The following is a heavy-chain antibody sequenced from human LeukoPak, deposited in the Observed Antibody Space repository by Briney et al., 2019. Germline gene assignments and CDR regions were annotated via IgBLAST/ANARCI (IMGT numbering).Heavy chain of an antibody. V-gene: IGHV3-30*04. J-gene: IGHJ5*02. Sequence: GGSLRLSCAASGFTFSSYAMHWVRQAPGKGLEWVAVISYDGSNKYYADSVKGRFTISRDNSKNTLYLRMNSLRAEDTAVYYCARDLGRVVVANWFDPWGQGTLVTVSS. CDR2: ISYDGSNK. CDR3: ARDLGRVVVANWFDP. D-gene: IGHD2-15*01. CDR1: GFTFSSYA.